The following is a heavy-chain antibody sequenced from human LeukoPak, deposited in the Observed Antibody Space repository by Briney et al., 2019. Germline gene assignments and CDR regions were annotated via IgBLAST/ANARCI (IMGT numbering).Heavy chain of an antibody. CDR3: ARAAATTDATRYFVH. V-gene: IGHV1-2*02. CDR2: INPNSGGT. D-gene: IGHD1-1*01. Sequence: GASVKVSCKASGYTFTGYYMHWVRQAPGQGLEWMGWINPNSGGTNYAQKFQGRVTMTRDTSISTAYMELSSLRSDDTAVYYCARAAATTDATRYFVHWGQGTLVTVSS. J-gene: IGHJ1*01. CDR1: GYTFTGYY.